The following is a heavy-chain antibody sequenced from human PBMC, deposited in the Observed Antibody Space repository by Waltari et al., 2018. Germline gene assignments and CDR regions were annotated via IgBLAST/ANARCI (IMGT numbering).Heavy chain of an antibody. J-gene: IGHJ4*02. CDR2: INDDGDT. CDR3: MRAPAYKGYFDY. D-gene: IGHD2-21*01. Sequence: QVQLQRWGTRLLKPSETLSLTCAVYGESFSGYYWGWIRQPPGKGLEWIGDINDDGDTTYNPSLESRLTISVDTSKNQFSLKLNAVSAADTAMYYCMRAPAYKGYFDYWGQGILVTVSS. CDR1: GESFSGYY. V-gene: IGHV4-34*01.